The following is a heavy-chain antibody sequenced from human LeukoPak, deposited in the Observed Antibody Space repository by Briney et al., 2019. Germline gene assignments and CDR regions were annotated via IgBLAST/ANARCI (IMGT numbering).Heavy chain of an antibody. CDR2: INPSRNT. CDR3: ARRYDFWSGYPPPLDY. Sequence: SETLSLTCAVFGGSFSGYYWNWIRQPPGKGLEWIGQINPSRNTNNNPSLKSRVTISVDTSKKQFSLKLSSVTAADTAVYYCARRYDFWSGYPPPLDYWGQGTLVTVSS. J-gene: IGHJ4*02. CDR1: GGSFSGYY. V-gene: IGHV4-34*01. D-gene: IGHD3-3*01.